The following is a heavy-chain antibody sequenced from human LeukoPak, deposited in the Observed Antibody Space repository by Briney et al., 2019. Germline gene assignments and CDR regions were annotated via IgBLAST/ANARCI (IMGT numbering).Heavy chain of an antibody. CDR1: GYTFTSYY. CDR2: INPSGGST. CDR3: ARVVSEGDYGDHFDY. J-gene: IGHJ4*02. V-gene: IGHV1-46*01. Sequence: GASVKVSCKASGYTFTSYYMHWVRQAPGQGLEWMVIINPSGGSTSYAQKFQGRVTMTRDTSTSTVYMELSSLRSEDTAVYYCARVVSEGDYGDHFDYWDQGTLVTVSS. D-gene: IGHD4-17*01.